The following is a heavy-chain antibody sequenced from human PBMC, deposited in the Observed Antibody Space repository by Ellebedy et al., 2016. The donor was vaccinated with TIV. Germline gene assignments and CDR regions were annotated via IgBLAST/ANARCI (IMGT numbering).Heavy chain of an antibody. CDR3: VRGDPLVLGY. V-gene: IGHV3-48*02. J-gene: IGHJ4*02. Sequence: GGSLRLSXVASGYTFTSYPLNWVRQAPGKGLEWVSGIGMSPGNIYYADSVKGRFTISRDNARNSLYLQMNSLRDEDTAVYYCVRGDPLVLGYWGQGTLVTVSS. CDR2: IGMSPGNI. CDR1: GYTFTSYP. D-gene: IGHD6-13*01.